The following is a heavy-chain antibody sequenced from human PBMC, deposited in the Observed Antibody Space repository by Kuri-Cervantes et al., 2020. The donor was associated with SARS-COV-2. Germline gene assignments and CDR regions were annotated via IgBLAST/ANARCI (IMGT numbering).Heavy chain of an antibody. Sequence: GESLKISCTASGFNYLNYAIHWVRQAPGTGLEWVAVVSYNGTNKYYADSVKGRFTISRDNSKNTLYLQMNSLRAEDTAVYYCASDSSGWYRDAFDIWGQGTMVTVSS. J-gene: IGHJ3*02. D-gene: IGHD6-19*01. CDR1: GFNYLNYA. V-gene: IGHV3-30-3*01. CDR3: ASDSSGWYRDAFDI. CDR2: VSYNGTNK.